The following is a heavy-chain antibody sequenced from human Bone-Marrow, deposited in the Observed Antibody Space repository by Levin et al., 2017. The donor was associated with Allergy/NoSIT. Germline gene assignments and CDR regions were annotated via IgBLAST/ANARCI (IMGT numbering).Heavy chain of an antibody. D-gene: IGHD3-9*01. CDR3: AKQLETAYGLPPLDE. V-gene: IGHV3-30*18. CDR2: ISFDGGDK. Sequence: GGSLRLSCAASGFTFSSYGLSWVRQAPGKGLEWVALISFDGGDKSYADSVKGRFTISRDNSKNTLYLQMNSLRTEDTAVYYCAKQLETAYGLPPLDEWGQGTLVTVSS. J-gene: IGHJ4*02. CDR1: GFTFSSYG.